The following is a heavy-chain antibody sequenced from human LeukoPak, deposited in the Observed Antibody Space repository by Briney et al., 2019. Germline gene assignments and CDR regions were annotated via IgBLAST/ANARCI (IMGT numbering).Heavy chain of an antibody. CDR3: AAGDYGDYDYYGMDV. V-gene: IGHV1-58*02. CDR1: GFTFTSSA. J-gene: IGHJ6*02. CDR2: IVVGSGNT. D-gene: IGHD4-17*01. Sequence: GASVKVSCKASGFTFTSSAMQWVRQARGQRLEWIGWIVVGSGNTNYAQKFQERGTITRDMSTSTAYMELSSLRSEDTAVYYCAAGDYGDYDYYGMDVWGQGTTVTVSS.